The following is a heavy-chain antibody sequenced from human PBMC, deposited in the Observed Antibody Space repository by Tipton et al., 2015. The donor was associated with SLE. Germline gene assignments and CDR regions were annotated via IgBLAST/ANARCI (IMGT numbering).Heavy chain of an antibody. CDR3: ARERDIAAAGNDAFDI. D-gene: IGHD6-13*01. J-gene: IGHJ3*02. V-gene: IGHV4-39*07. CDR2: IYYSGST. CDR1: GGSISSSSYY. Sequence: TLSLTCTVSGGSISSSSYYWGWIRQPPGKGLEWIGSIYYSGSTYYNPSLKSRVTISVDTSKNQFSLKLSSVTAADTAVYYCARERDIAAAGNDAFDIWGQGTMVTVSS.